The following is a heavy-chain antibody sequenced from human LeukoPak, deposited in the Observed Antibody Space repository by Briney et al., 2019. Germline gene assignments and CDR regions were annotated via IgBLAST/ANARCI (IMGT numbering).Heavy chain of an antibody. D-gene: IGHD3-9*01. Sequence: ASVKVSCKASGYTFTSYGISWVRQAPGQGLEWMGWISAYNGNTNYAQKLQGRVTMTTDTSTSTAYMELRSLRSDDTAVYYCARDDYDILTGYWSPFDYWGQGTLVTVSS. CDR2: ISAYNGNT. CDR1: GYTFTSYG. V-gene: IGHV1-18*01. J-gene: IGHJ4*02. CDR3: ARDDYDILTGYWSPFDY.